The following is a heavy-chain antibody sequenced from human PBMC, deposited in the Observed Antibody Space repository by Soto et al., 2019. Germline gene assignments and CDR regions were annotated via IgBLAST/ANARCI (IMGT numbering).Heavy chain of an antibody. CDR1: GFTFSRYS. D-gene: IGHD6-19*01. CDR3: ARDLESRRDGHSGWLYAGRSYDY. CDR2: ISSSSSTI. V-gene: IGHV3-48*01. J-gene: IGHJ4*02. Sequence: GGSLRLSCAASGFTFSRYSMNWVRKAPGKGLEWVSYISSSSSTIYYADSVKGRFTISRDNAKNSLYLQMNSLRAEDTAVYYCARDLESRRDGHSGWLYAGRSYDYWGQGTLVTVSS.